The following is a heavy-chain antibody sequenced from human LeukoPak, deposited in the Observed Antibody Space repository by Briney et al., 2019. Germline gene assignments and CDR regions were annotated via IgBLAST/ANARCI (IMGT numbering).Heavy chain of an antibody. CDR3: ARDTWVIAVAGISFDY. V-gene: IGHV1-18*04. CDR1: GYTFTSYG. CDR2: ISAYNGNT. J-gene: IGHJ4*02. D-gene: IGHD6-19*01. Sequence: ASVKVSCKASGYTFTSYGISWVRQAPGQGLVWMGWISAYNGNTNYAQKLQGRVTMTTDTSTSTAYMELRSLRSDDTAVYYCARDTWVIAVAGISFDYWGQGTLVTVSS.